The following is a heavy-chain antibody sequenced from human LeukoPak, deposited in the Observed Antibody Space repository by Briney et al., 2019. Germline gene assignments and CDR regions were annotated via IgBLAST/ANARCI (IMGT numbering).Heavy chain of an antibody. CDR3: VGDSSWTYGMDV. D-gene: IGHD6-13*01. V-gene: IGHV3-21*01. Sequence: GASLRLSCAASGFTFSSYSMNWVRQAPGKGLEWVSSISSSSSYIYYADSVKGRFTISRDNAKNSLYLQMNSLRAEDTAVYYCVGDSSWTYGMDVWRKGTTVTVSS. J-gene: IGHJ6*04. CDR1: GFTFSSYS. CDR2: ISSSSSYI.